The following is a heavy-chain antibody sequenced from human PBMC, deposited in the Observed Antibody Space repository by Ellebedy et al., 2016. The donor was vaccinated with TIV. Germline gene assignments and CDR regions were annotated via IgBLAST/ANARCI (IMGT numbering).Heavy chain of an antibody. J-gene: IGHJ3*02. D-gene: IGHD4-17*01. CDR2: INHSGST. CDR3: ARDRTTVTTDDAFDI. V-gene: IGHV4-34*01. Sequence: SETLSLTXAVYGGSFSGYYWSWIRQPPGKGLEWIGEINHSGSTYYNPSLKSRVTISVDTSKNQFSLKLSSVTAADTAVYYCARDRTTVTTDDAFDIWGQGTMVTVSS. CDR1: GGSFSGYY.